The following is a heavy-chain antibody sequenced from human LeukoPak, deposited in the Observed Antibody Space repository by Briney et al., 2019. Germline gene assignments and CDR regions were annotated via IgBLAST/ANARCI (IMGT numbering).Heavy chain of an antibody. D-gene: IGHD3-22*01. CDR3: ARDLPHYDSSGYFPPGYYYYYMDV. J-gene: IGHJ6*03. V-gene: IGHV1-2*02. CDR2: INPNGGGT. CDR1: GYTFTGYY. Sequence: ASVKVSCKASGYTFTGYYMHWVRQAPGQGLEWMGWINPNGGGTNYAQKFQGRVTMTRDTSISTAYMELSRLRSDDTAVYYCARDLPHYDSSGYFPPGYYYYYMDVWGKGTTVTVSS.